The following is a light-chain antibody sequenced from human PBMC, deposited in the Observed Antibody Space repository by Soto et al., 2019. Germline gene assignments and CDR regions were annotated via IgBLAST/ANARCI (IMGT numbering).Light chain of an antibody. CDR3: YSYAGSHNV. V-gene: IGLV2-8*01. Sequence: QSALTQPPSASGSPGQSVTISCTGTSSDVGGYNYVSWYQQHPGRAPRLVIYEVNKRPSGVPDRFSGSKSGDTASLTVSGLQAEDEADYYCYSYAGSHNVFGTGTKLTVL. CDR1: SSDVGGYNY. CDR2: EVN. J-gene: IGLJ1*01.